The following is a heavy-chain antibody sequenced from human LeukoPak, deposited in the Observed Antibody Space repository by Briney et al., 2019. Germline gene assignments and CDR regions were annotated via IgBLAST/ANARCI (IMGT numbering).Heavy chain of an antibody. D-gene: IGHD2-15*01. CDR3: AKGGYTTWFDP. V-gene: IGHV3-23*01. Sequence: GGSLRLSCAASGFTFREYSMSWVRQAPGKGLEWVSNIRSNGRDTYYTDSVKGRFTISRDNSKNTVYLEMNSLRAGDTAVYYCAKGGYTTWFDPWGQGTPVTVSS. CDR1: GFTFREYS. J-gene: IGHJ5*02. CDR2: IRSNGRDT.